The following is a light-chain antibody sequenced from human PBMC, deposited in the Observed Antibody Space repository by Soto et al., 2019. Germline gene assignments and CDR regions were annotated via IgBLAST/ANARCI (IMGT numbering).Light chain of an antibody. J-gene: IGLJ1*01. CDR2: DVS. CDR3: SSYTSSSLYI. V-gene: IGLV2-14*01. CDR1: SSDVGGYNY. Sequence: QSALTQPASVPGSLGQSITISCTGTSSDVGGYNYVSWYQQHPGKAPKLMIYDVSNRPSGVSNRFSGSKSGNTASLTISGHQAEDAADYYCSSYTSSSLYIFGTGTKVTVL.